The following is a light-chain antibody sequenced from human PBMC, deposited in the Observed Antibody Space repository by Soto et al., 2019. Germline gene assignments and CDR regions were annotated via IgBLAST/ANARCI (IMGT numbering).Light chain of an antibody. CDR2: STS. CDR3: LLFYGGAWV. Sequence: QSVVTQEPSLTVSPGGTVTLTCASSSGAVTSGYYPNWFQQKPGQAPRILIYSTSNKHSWAPARFSGSLLGGKAALTRSGVQPEDEAEYYCLLFYGGAWVFGGGTKLTVL. V-gene: IGLV7-43*01. J-gene: IGLJ3*02. CDR1: SGAVTSGYY.